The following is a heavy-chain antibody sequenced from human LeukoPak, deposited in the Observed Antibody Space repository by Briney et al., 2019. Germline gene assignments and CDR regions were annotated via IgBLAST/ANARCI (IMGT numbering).Heavy chain of an antibody. J-gene: IGHJ6*02. V-gene: IGHV3-23*01. CDR1: GFTFSSYA. CDR2: ISGSGGST. Sequence: GGSLRLSCAASGFTFSSYAMSWARQAPGKGLEWVSAISGSGGSTYYADSVRGRFTISRDNSKNTLYLQMNSLRAEDTAVYYCAGDSTYYYDSSGYYYYYYGMDVWGQGTTVTVSS. CDR3: AGDSTYYYDSSGYYYYYYGMDV. D-gene: IGHD3-22*01.